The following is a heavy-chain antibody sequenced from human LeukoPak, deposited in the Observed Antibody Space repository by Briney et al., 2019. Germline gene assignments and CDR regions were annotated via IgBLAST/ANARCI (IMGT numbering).Heavy chain of an antibody. CDR3: ARDSNWGSDY. CDR1: GGSISSSSYY. D-gene: IGHD7-27*01. CDR2: IYYSGST. J-gene: IGHJ4*02. Sequence: PSETLSLTCTVSGGSISSSSYYWGWIRQPPGKGLEWIGSIYYSGSTYYNPSLKSRVTISVDTSKNQFSLKLSSVTAADTAVYYCARDSNWGSDYSGQGTLVTVSS. V-gene: IGHV4-39*07.